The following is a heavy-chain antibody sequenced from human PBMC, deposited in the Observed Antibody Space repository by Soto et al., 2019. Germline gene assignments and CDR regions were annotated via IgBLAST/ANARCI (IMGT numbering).Heavy chain of an antibody. CDR2: VYYSGGA. J-gene: IGHJ6*02. D-gene: IGHD2-21*02. V-gene: IGHV4-59*01. CDR1: GGSISGYY. Sequence: SETLSLTCTVSGGSISGYYWSWIRQPPGKGLEWIGNVYYSGGAKYNPSVKRRVSISVDTSRNQFSLNLSSVTAADTAVYYCTRDGDGRMTTNPYYYYGMDVWGPGITVTVSS. CDR3: TRDGDGRMTTNPYYYYGMDV.